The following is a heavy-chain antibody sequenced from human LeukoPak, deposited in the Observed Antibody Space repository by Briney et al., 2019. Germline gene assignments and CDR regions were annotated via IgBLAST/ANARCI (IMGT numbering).Heavy chain of an antibody. J-gene: IGHJ6*01. Sequence: GGSLRLSCADSGFTFSSYSMNWVRQAPGKGLEWVSVISYDGSNKYYADSVKGRFTISRDNSKNTLYLQMNSLRAEDTAVYYCARDRFAYGHLRGHGMDVWGQGTTVTVSS. CDR2: ISYDGSNK. CDR3: ARDRFAYGHLRGHGMDV. CDR1: GFTFSSYS. V-gene: IGHV3-30*03. D-gene: IGHD4-17*01.